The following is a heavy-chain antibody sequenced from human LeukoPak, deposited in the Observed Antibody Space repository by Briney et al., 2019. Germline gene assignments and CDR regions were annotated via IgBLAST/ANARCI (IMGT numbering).Heavy chain of an antibody. Sequence: SETLSLTCTVSGGSISSYYWSWIRQPLGKGLEWIGYIYYSGSTNYNPSLRSRVTISVDTSKNQFSLKLSSVTAADTAVYYCARDPRYSSSLSWFDPWGQGTLVTVSS. CDR3: ARDPRYSSSLSWFDP. CDR1: GGSISSYY. J-gene: IGHJ5*02. CDR2: IYYSGST. D-gene: IGHD6-6*01. V-gene: IGHV4-59*01.